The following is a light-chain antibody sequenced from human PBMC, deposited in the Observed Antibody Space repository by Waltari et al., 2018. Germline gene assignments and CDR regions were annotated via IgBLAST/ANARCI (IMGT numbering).Light chain of an antibody. Sequence: DIQMTHSPSSLSPSAGDRVTLTCRASQSISSYLNWYQQKPGKAPKPLIYAASSLQSGVPSRFSGSGSGTDFTLTISSLQPEDFATYYCQQSYSTPLTFGGGTKVEIK. CDR1: QSISSY. CDR2: AAS. CDR3: QQSYSTPLT. V-gene: IGKV1-39*01. J-gene: IGKJ4*01.